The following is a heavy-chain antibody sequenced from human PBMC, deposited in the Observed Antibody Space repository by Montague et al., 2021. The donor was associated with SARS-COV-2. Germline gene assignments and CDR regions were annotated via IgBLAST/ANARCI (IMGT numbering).Heavy chain of an antibody. J-gene: IGHJ6*03. Sequence: SETRSLTCAVYGGSFSGYSWSWIRQPPGKGLEWIGQIYHSESTNYNPSLKSRVTISVDTSKNQFSLKLSSVTAADTALYYCRVVPAGIPKGPNFYYMDVWGKGTTVTVSS. CDR3: RVVPAGIPKGPNFYYMDV. D-gene: IGHD2-2*02. CDR1: GGSFSGYS. CDR2: IYHSEST. V-gene: IGHV4-34*01.